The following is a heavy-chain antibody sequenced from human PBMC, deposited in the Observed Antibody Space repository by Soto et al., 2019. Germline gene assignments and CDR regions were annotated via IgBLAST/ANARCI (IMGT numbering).Heavy chain of an antibody. V-gene: IGHV4-34*01. Sequence: TSETLSLTCAVYGGSFSGYYWSWIRQPPGKGLEWIGEINHSGSTNYNPSLKSRVTISVDTSKNQFSLKLSSVTAADTAVCYCARGLRVEWLLLAHQHQNWFDPWGQGTLVTVSS. CDR1: GGSFSGYY. J-gene: IGHJ5*02. CDR3: ARGLRVEWLLLAHQHQNWFDP. CDR2: INHSGST. D-gene: IGHD3-3*01.